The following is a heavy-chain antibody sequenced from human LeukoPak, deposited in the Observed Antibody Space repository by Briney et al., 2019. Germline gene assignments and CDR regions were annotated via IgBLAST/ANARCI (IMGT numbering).Heavy chain of an antibody. J-gene: IGHJ4*02. CDR1: GLTFSSYG. CDR2: ISYDGSNK. Sequence: GGSLRLSCAASGLTFSSYGMHWVRQAPGKGLEWVAVISYDGSNKYYADSVKGRFTISRDNSKNTLYLQMNSLRAEDTAVYYCARGAGGSYSYYFDSWGQGTLVTVSS. V-gene: IGHV3-30*03. CDR3: ARGAGGSYSYYFDS. D-gene: IGHD1-26*01.